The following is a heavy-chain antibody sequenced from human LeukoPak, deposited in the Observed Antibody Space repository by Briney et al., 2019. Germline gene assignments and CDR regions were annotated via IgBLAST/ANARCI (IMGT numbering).Heavy chain of an antibody. CDR1: GGSISSSRYY. CDR3: ARRDIAARLNWFDP. Sequence: SETLSLTCTVSGGSISSSRYYWGWIRQPPGKGLEWIGNIYYSGSTYYNPSLKSRVTIFLDTSKNQFSLKLSSVTAADTAVYYCARRDIAARLNWFDPWGQGTLVTVSS. V-gene: IGHV4-39*01. J-gene: IGHJ5*02. CDR2: IYYSGST. D-gene: IGHD6-6*01.